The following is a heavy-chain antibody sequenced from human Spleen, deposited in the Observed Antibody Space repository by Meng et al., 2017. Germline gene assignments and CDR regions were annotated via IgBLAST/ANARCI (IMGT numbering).Heavy chain of an antibody. CDR1: SGSMSSYH. J-gene: IGHJ4*02. Sequence: SETLSLTCTVSSGSMSSYHWTWIRQPPGKGLEWIGYIYYSGNTNYSPSLKSRLTISVDKSKNQFSLKLSSVTAADTAVYYCARDGVEGDSGYDFDYWGQGTLVTVSS. CDR2: IYYSGNT. V-gene: IGHV4-59*01. D-gene: IGHD5-12*01. CDR3: ARDGVEGDSGYDFDY.